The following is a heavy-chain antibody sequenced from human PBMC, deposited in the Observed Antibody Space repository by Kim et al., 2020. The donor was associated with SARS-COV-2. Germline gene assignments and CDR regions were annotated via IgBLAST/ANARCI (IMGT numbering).Heavy chain of an antibody. Sequence: GGSLRLSCAASGFTFSSYSMNWVRQAPGKGLEWVSSISSSSSYIYYADSVKGRFTISRDNAKNSLYLQMNSLRAEDTAVYYCARDAYCGGDCPFVYYYYGMDVWGQGTTVTVSS. V-gene: IGHV3-21*01. CDR3: ARDAYCGGDCPFVYYYYGMDV. D-gene: IGHD2-21*02. J-gene: IGHJ6*02. CDR2: ISSSSSYI. CDR1: GFTFSSYS.